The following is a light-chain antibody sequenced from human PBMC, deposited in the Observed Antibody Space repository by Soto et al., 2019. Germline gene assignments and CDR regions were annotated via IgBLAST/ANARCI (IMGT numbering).Light chain of an antibody. CDR3: QQYGSSLTWT. V-gene: IGKV3-20*01. J-gene: IGKJ1*01. CDR1: QSVSNNY. CDR2: GAS. Sequence: IMVTQSPGTLSLSPGERAPLSCRSSQSVSNNYLAWYQQKPGQAPRLLIYGASNRATGIPDRFSGSGSGTDFTLTISRLEPEDFAVYYCQQYGSSLTWTFCQGSKVDIK.